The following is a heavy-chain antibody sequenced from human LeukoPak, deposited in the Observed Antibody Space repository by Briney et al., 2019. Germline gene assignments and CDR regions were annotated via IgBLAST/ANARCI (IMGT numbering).Heavy chain of an antibody. Sequence: PGGSLRLSCAASGFTFSSYGMHWVRQAPGKGLEWVAFIRYDGSNKYYADSVKGRFTISRDNSKNTLYLQMNSLRAEDTAVYYCAKLPPYAPNRDAFDIWGQGTMVTVSS. CDR2: IRYDGSNK. V-gene: IGHV3-30*02. D-gene: IGHD1-14*01. CDR3: AKLPPYAPNRDAFDI. J-gene: IGHJ3*02. CDR1: GFTFSSYG.